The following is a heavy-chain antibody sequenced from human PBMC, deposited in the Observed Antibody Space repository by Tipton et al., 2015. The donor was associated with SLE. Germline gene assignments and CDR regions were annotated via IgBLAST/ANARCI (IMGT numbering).Heavy chain of an antibody. V-gene: IGHV3-66*01. CDR2: IYSGGST. J-gene: IGHJ6*02. CDR3: ARVGHYYDSSVYYYYGMDV. Sequence: SLRLSCAASGFTFSSYAMSWVRQAPGKGLEWVSVIYSGGSTYYADSVKGRFTISRDNSKNTLYLQMNSLRAEDTAVYYCARVGHYYDSSVYYYYGMDVWGQGTTVTVSS. CDR1: GFTFSSYA. D-gene: IGHD3-22*01.